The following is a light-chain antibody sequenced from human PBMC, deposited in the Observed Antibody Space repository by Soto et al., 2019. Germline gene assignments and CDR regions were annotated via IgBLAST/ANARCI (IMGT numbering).Light chain of an antibody. CDR3: QHYYNYPWT. Sequence: DIQMTQSPSSLSASVGDRVSITCRASQSISTWLAWYQQQPGGAPRLLIYYASSLQSGVPSRFSGNGSGTEFTLTISSLQPDDFSSYYCQHYYNYPWTFGQGTKVDIK. CDR2: YAS. J-gene: IGKJ1*01. CDR1: QSISTW. V-gene: IGKV1-5*01.